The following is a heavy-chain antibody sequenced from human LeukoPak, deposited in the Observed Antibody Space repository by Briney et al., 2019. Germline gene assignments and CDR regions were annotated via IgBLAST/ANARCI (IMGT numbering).Heavy chain of an antibody. Sequence: GGSLRLSCAASGFTFSSYAMSWVRQAPGKGLEWVSGISSNGASTYYIDSVKGRFTISRDNSKNTLFLQMNSLRAEDTAVYYCAKRGSVGTLGHFDYWGQGTLVTVSS. CDR2: ISSNGAST. CDR3: AKRGSVGTLGHFDY. V-gene: IGHV3-23*01. CDR1: GFTFSSYA. D-gene: IGHD6-13*01. J-gene: IGHJ4*02.